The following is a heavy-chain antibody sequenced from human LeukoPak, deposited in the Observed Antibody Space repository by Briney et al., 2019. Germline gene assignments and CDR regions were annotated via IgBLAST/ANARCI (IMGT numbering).Heavy chain of an antibody. CDR2: IKQDGSEK. J-gene: IGHJ4*02. D-gene: IGHD6-13*01. V-gene: IGHV3-7*01. CDR3: ARGQQLN. Sequence: PGGSLRLSCAAPGFTFSSYWMSWVRQAPGKWLEWVANIKQDGSEKYYVDSVKGRFTISGDNAKNSLYLQMNSLRAEDTAVYYCARGQQLNWGQGTLVTVSS. CDR1: GFTFSSYW.